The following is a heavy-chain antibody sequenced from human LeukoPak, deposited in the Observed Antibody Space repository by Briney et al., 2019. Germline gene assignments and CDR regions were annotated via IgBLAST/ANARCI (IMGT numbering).Heavy chain of an antibody. Sequence: GGSLRLSCVVSGFTFSSYPMHWVRQAPGKGLEWVSGISWNSGSIGYADSVKGRFTISRDNANNSLYLQMNSLRAEDTALYYCAKDIAYYYDSSGYYFDYWGQGTLVTVSS. CDR2: ISWNSGSI. V-gene: IGHV3-9*01. D-gene: IGHD3-22*01. CDR1: GFTFSSYP. J-gene: IGHJ4*02. CDR3: AKDIAYYYDSSGYYFDY.